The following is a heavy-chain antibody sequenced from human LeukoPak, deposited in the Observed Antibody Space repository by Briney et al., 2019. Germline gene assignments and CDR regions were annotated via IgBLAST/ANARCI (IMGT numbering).Heavy chain of an antibody. J-gene: IGHJ4*02. CDR2: ISHDESYI. V-gene: IGHV3-30*18. CDR1: GFTFTTYP. CDR3: AETMWPTGGGETFDY. D-gene: IGHD3-16*01. Sequence: GGSLRLSCAASGFTFTTYPVHWVRQAPGKGLEWVAVISHDESYINYADSVKGRFTISRDTSKNTLYLQMNDMRAEDTSIYYCAETMWPTGGGETFDYWGQGTLVTVSS.